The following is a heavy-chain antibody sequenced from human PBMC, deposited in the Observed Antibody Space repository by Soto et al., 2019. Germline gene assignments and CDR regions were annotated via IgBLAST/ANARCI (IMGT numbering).Heavy chain of an antibody. Sequence: SETLSLTCTVSGGSISSYYWSWIRQPPGKGLEWIGYIYYSGSTNYNPSLKSRVTISVDTSKNQFSLKLSSVTAADTAVYYCARDSSGYYYSQGNPNDAFDIWGQGTMVTVSS. J-gene: IGHJ3*02. CDR2: IYYSGST. CDR3: ARDSSGYYYSQGNPNDAFDI. D-gene: IGHD3-22*01. V-gene: IGHV4-59*01. CDR1: GGSISSYY.